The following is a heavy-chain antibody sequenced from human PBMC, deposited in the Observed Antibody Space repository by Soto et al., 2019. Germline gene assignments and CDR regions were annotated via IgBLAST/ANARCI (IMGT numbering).Heavy chain of an antibody. CDR2: IYYSGST. CDR1: GGSISSSSYY. D-gene: IGHD6-13*01. Sequence: PSETLSLTCTVSGGSISSSSYYWGWIRQPPGKGLEWIGSIYYSGSTYYNPSLKSRVTISVDTSKNQFSLKLSSVTAADTAVYYCARDPTGYSSSWHHYYYYYYGMDVWGQGTTVTVSS. CDR3: ARDPTGYSSSWHHYYYYYYGMDV. J-gene: IGHJ6*02. V-gene: IGHV4-39*02.